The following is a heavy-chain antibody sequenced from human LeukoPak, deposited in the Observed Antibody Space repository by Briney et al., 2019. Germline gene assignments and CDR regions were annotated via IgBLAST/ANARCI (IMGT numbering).Heavy chain of an antibody. V-gene: IGHV3-7*03. CDR3: ARDENSSSWYYY. J-gene: IGHJ4*02. CDR2: IKTDGSEK. CDR1: GFTFSNSW. D-gene: IGHD6-13*01. Sequence: PGGSLRLSCEASGFTFSNSWMTWVRQTPGKGLEWVANIKTDGSEKYYVDSVRGRFTISRDNAKNSLYLQMNSLRAEDTAVYYCARDENSSSWYYYWGQGTLVTVSS.